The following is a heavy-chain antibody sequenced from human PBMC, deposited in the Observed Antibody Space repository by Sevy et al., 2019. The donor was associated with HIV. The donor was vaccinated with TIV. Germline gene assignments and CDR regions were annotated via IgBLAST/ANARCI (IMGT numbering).Heavy chain of an antibody. V-gene: IGHV6-1*01. CDR2: TYYRSKWYN. J-gene: IGHJ5*02. CDR1: GDSVSSNSAA. Sequence: KQSQTLSLTCAISGDSVSSNSAAWNWIRQSPSRGLEWLGRTYYRSKWYNDYAVSVKSRITINPDTSKNQFSLQLNSVTPEETALYYCARGLYGSGSYLNWFDPWGQGTLVTVSS. D-gene: IGHD3-10*01. CDR3: ARGLYGSGSYLNWFDP.